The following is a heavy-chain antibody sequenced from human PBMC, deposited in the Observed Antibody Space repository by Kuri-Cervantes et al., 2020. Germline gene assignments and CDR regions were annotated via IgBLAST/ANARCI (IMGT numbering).Heavy chain of an antibody. J-gene: IGHJ4*02. CDR1: GFTFSSYA. Sequence: GGSLRLSCAASGFTFSSYAMHWVRQAPGKGLEWVAVIWYDGSNKYYADSVKGRFTISRDNSKNTLYLQMNSLRAEDTAVYYCAKDSSSSPDLAYYFDYWGQGTLVTVSS. D-gene: IGHD6-13*01. CDR3: AKDSSSSPDLAYYFDY. V-gene: IGHV3-30*02. CDR2: IWYDGSNK.